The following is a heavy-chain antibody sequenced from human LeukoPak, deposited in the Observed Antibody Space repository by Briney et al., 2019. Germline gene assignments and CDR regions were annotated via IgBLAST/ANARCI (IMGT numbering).Heavy chain of an antibody. CDR3: ARSYYGSGRYGPQFDY. D-gene: IGHD3-10*01. CDR1: GGSISSYY. V-gene: IGHV4-59*01. CDR2: IYYSGST. Sequence: PSETLSLTCTVSGGSISSYYWSWIQQSPGKGLDWIGYIYYSGSTKYNPSLKSRVTISVDTSKNQFSLKLSSVTAADTAVYYCARSYYGSGRYGPQFDYWGQGTLVTVSS. J-gene: IGHJ4*02.